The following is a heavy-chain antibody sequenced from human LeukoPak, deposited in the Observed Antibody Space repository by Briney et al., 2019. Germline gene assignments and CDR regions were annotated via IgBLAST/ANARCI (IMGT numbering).Heavy chain of an antibody. Sequence: GGSLRLSCAASGFTFSNYWMTWVRQVPGKGLEWVAHINQDGNKKYYVDSVKGRFTIFRDNAKNSLYLQMNSLRAEDTAVYYCATGDYGVHGDYWGQGILVTVSS. V-gene: IGHV3-7*03. J-gene: IGHJ4*02. CDR1: GFTFSNYW. D-gene: IGHD4/OR15-4a*01. CDR2: INQDGNKK. CDR3: ATGDYGVHGDY.